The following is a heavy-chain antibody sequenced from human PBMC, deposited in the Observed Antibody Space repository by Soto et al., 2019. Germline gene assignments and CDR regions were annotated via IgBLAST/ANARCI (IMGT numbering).Heavy chain of an antibody. CDR2: MNSDGSST. CDR3: ATAEVDY. J-gene: IGHJ4*02. Sequence: GGSLRLSCAASGFTFGNSWMHWVRQAPGEGLEWVSRMNSDGSSTNYADSVKGRFTVSRDNAKNTLYLQMNSLRAEDTAVYYCATAEVDYWGPGTLVTVSS. V-gene: IGHV3-74*01. CDR1: GFTFGNSW.